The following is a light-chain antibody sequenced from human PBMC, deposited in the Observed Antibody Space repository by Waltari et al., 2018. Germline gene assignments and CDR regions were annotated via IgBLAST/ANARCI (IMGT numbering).Light chain of an antibody. J-gene: IGKJ5*01. CDR3: QQYDNLLIT. Sequence: DIHMTQSPSSLSASVGDRITLPLQARQDISNYLNWYQQKPGKAPKLLIYDASNLETGVPSRFSGSGSGTDFTFTISSLQPEDIATYYCQQYDNLLITFGRGTRLEIK. CDR1: QDISNY. V-gene: IGKV1-33*01. CDR2: DAS.